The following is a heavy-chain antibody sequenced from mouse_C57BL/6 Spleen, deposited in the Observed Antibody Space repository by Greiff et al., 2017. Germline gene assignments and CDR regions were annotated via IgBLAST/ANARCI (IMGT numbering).Heavy chain of an antibody. CDR3: ARGWLPHYFDY. CDR1: GFTFSDYY. J-gene: IGHJ2*01. D-gene: IGHD2-2*01. CDR2: INYDGSST. Sequence: EVNVVESEGGLVQPGSSMKLSCTASGFTFSDYYMAWVRQVPEKGLEWVANINYDGSSTYYLDSLKSRFIISRDNAKNILYLQMSSLKSEDTATYYCARGWLPHYFDYWGQGTTLTVSS. V-gene: IGHV5-16*01.